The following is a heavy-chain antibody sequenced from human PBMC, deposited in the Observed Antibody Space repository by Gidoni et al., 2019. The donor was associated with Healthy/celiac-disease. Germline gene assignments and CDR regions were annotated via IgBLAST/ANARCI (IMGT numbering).Heavy chain of an antibody. J-gene: IGHJ4*02. V-gene: IGHV3-30*18. D-gene: IGHD4-4*01. Sequence: QVQLVESGGGVVQPGRSLRLSCAASGFTFSRYGMHWVRQAPGKGLEWVAVISYDGSNKYYADSVKGRFTISRDNSKNTLYLQMNSLRAEDTAVYYCAKDGPYYSNQYYFDYWGQGTLVTVSS. CDR1: GFTFSRYG. CDR2: ISYDGSNK. CDR3: AKDGPYYSNQYYFDY.